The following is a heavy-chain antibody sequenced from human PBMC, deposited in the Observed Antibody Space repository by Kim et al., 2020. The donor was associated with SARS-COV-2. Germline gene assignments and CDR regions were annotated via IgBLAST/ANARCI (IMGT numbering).Heavy chain of an antibody. V-gene: IGHV1-46*04. Sequence: ASVKVSCETSGYTFTGYYMSWVRQAPGQGLEWMGLIRPSDGTTTYAQTLQGRVTMTRDTATTTVYMELSSLRSEDTAIYYCAREAGSFDYWGQGTLVTVSS. CDR2: IRPSDGTT. CDR1: GYTFTGYY. CDR3: AREAGSFDY. J-gene: IGHJ4*02.